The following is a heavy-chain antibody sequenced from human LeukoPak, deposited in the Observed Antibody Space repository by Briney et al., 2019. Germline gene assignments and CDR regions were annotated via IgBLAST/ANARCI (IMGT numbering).Heavy chain of an antibody. CDR3: AKEGVYSSGWYYFDY. D-gene: IGHD6-19*01. J-gene: IGHJ4*02. Sequence: GGSLRLSCAASGFTFDDYAMHWVRQAPGKGLEWVSGIGWNSGSIGYADSVKGRFTISRDNAKNSPYLQMNSLRAEDTALYYCAKEGVYSSGWYYFDYWGQGTLVTVSS. CDR1: GFTFDDYA. CDR2: IGWNSGSI. V-gene: IGHV3-9*01.